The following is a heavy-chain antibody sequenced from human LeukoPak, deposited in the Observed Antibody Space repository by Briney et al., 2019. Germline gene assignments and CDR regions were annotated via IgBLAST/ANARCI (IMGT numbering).Heavy chain of an antibody. J-gene: IGHJ4*02. CDR1: GGSISSYY. CDR2: IYYSGST. D-gene: IGHD3-10*01. CDR3: ARATLLWFGTDY. V-gene: IGHV4-59*01. Sequence: PSETLSLTCTVSGGSISSYYWSWIRQPPGKGLEWIGYIYYSGSTNYNPSLKSRVTISVDTSKNQFSLKLSSVTAADTAVYYCARATLLWFGTDYWGQGTLVTVSS.